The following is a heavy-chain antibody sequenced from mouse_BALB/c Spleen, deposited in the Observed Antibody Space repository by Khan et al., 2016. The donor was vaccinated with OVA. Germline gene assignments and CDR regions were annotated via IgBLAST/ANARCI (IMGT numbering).Heavy chain of an antibody. CDR3: ARPYYVSAWFAY. Sequence: QVQLKQSGPGLVAPSQSLSIICTVSGFSLTSYGVHWVRQPPGKGLEWLGVMWAGGSTNYNSALMSSLSISIDNSNSQVFLKMNSLQTDDTAMYYGARPYYVSAWFAYWGQGTLVTVSA. CDR2: MWAGGST. V-gene: IGHV2-9*02. CDR1: GFSLTSYG. J-gene: IGHJ3*01. D-gene: IGHD1-1*01.